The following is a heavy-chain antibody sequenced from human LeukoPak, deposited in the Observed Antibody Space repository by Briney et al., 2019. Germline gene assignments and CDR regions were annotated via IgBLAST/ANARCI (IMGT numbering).Heavy chain of an antibody. CDR1: GFTFSNYA. CDR2: VTGSGGST. J-gene: IGHJ4*02. D-gene: IGHD3-9*01. CDR3: AKWGDFDILTGYYVSDF. V-gene: IGHV3-23*01. Sequence: GGSLRLSCAASGFTFSNYAMSWVRQAAGKRLEGVSAVTGSGGSTYYADSVKGRFTISRDNSRNTLFLQMNSLRAEDTAIYYCAKWGDFDILTGYYVSDFWGQGTLVTVSS.